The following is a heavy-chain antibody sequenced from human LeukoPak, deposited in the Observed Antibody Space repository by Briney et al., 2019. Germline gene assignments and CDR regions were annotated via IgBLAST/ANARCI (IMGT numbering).Heavy chain of an antibody. D-gene: IGHD1-26*01. Sequence: GGSLRLSCVASGFTFKSYVMNWVRQAPGKGLEWLATIYGSGVSISYADSVKGRFTISRDNSNNTLYLQMNSLRVEGTAIYYCAKDLGWELPAEAYWGQGILVTVSS. J-gene: IGHJ4*02. V-gene: IGHV3-23*01. CDR3: AKDLGWELPAEAY. CDR2: IYGSGVSI. CDR1: GFTFKSYV.